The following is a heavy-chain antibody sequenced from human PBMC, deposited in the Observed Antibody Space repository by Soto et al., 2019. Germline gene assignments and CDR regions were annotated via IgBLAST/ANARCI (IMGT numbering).Heavy chain of an antibody. J-gene: IGHJ5*02. CDR1: RDSISSYY. D-gene: IGHD2-15*01. V-gene: IGHV4-59*08. CDR2: IYYSGTT. Sequence: SETLSLTCTVSRDSISSYYWSWIRQPPGKGLEWIGYIYYSGTTNYNPSLKSRVTISVDTSKNQFSLRLSSVTAADTAVYYCARQFCSGGSCYWFAPWGQGTLVTVSS. CDR3: ARQFCSGGSCYWFAP.